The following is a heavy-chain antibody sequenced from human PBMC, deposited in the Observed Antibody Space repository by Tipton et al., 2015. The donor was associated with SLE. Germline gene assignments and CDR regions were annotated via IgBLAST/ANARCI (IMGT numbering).Heavy chain of an antibody. V-gene: IGHV4-39*07. CDR2: MFYSGST. CDR3: ARGFVTTSRVWNGYDI. CDR1: DGSISSSDYY. J-gene: IGHJ3*02. D-gene: IGHD1-14*01. Sequence: TLSLTCTVSDGSISSSDYYWGWIRQPPGKGLEWIGSMFYSGSTYYNLSLKSRVTISVDTSKSQFSLRLSSVTAADTAVYYCARGFVTTSRVWNGYDIWGQGTLVNVSS.